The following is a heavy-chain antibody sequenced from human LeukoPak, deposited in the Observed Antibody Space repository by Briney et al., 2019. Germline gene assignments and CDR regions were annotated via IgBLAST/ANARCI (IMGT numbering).Heavy chain of an antibody. D-gene: IGHD3-10*01. CDR3: ARDHNQYYYGSGVSGGWFDP. V-gene: IGHV4-39*07. Sequence: SETLSLTCTVSGGSISSSSYYWGWIRQPPGKGLEWIGSIYYSGSTYYNPSLKSRVTISVDTSKNQFSLKLSSVTAADTAVYYCARDHNQYYYGSGVSGGWFDPWGQGTLVTVSS. CDR2: IYYSGST. CDR1: GGSISSSSYY. J-gene: IGHJ5*02.